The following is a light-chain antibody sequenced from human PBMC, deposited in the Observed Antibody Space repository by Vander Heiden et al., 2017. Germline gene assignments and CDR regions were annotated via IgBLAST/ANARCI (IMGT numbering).Light chain of an antibody. CDR1: SSNIGAGYD. J-gene: IGLJ2*01. CDR3: QSYDSSLSGVV. V-gene: IGLV1-40*01. Sequence: QSVLTQPHSVSGAPGQRVTISCTGSSSNIGAGYDVHWYQQLPGTAPKLLIYGNSNRPSVVPDRFSVSKSGTSASLAITGLQAEDEADYYCQSYDSSLSGVVFGGGTKLTVL. CDR2: GNS.